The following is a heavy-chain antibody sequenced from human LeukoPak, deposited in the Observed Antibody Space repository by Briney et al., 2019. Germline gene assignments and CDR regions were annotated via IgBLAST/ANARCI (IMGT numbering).Heavy chain of an antibody. D-gene: IGHD3-16*01. CDR3: ARARNGGSFDP. CDR2: IGADGDI. J-gene: IGHJ5*02. V-gene: IGHV3-13*01. Sequence: GGSLRLSCAASGFPFSSHDMHWVRQAPGRTLEWVSVIGADGDIYYSVSVKGRFTISRENAKNSLYLQMNSLRAGDTAVYYCARARNGGSFDPWGQGTLVTVSS. CDR1: GFPFSSHD.